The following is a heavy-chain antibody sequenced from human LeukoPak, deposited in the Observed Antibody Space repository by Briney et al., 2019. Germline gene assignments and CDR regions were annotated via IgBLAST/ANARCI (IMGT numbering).Heavy chain of an antibody. V-gene: IGHV4-34*01. CDR3: ARIEYYYGSGSLDH. Sequence: SETLSLTCAVYGGSFSGYYWSWIRQPPGKGLEWIGEINHSGSTNYNPSLKSRVTISVDTSKNQFSLKLSSMTAADTAVYYCARIEYYYGSGSLDHWGQGTLVTVSS. CDR1: GGSFSGYY. J-gene: IGHJ4*02. D-gene: IGHD3-10*01. CDR2: INHSGST.